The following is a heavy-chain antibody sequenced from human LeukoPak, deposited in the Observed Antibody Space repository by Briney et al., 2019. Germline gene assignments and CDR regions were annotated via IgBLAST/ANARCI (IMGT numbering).Heavy chain of an antibody. V-gene: IGHV3-21*01. Sequence: PGGSLRLSCAASGFTFSGNSMNWVRQAPGKGLEWVSSISSSSSYIYYADSVKGRFTISRDNAKNSLFLQMNSLRAEDTAVYYCAREWRHYGSGSYGDYWGQGTLVTVSS. CDR3: AREWRHYGSGSYGDY. CDR1: GFTFSGNS. D-gene: IGHD3-10*01. CDR2: ISSSSSYI. J-gene: IGHJ4*02.